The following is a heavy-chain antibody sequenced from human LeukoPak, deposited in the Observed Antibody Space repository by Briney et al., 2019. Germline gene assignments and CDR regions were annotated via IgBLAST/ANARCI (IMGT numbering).Heavy chain of an antibody. J-gene: IGHJ3*02. CDR3: ATENTPLSSVLARGRGGPGAFDI. CDR1: GGSITNYY. CDR2: IHYSGST. V-gene: IGHV4-59*01. D-gene: IGHD2-15*01. Sequence: SETLSLTCTVSGGSITNYYWTWIRQPPGKGLEWIGYIHYSGSTNYNPSLKSRVTISVDTSKNQFSLKLSSVTAADTAVYYCATENTPLSSVLARGRGGPGAFDIWGQGTMVTVSS.